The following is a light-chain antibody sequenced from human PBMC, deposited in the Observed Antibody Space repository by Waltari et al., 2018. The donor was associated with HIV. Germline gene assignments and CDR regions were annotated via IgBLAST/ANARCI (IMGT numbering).Light chain of an antibody. J-gene: IGKJ5*01. V-gene: IGKV3-20*01. CDR2: DAS. CDR3: QHYGSSQIT. CDR1: QSVSSSD. Sequence: EIVLTQSPGTLSLSPGERVTLSCRASQSVSSSDLAWYQQKPGQAPRLLIYDASNRATGIPDRFSDSGSGTDFTLTISRLEPEDFAVYYCQHYGSSQITFGQGTRLEIK.